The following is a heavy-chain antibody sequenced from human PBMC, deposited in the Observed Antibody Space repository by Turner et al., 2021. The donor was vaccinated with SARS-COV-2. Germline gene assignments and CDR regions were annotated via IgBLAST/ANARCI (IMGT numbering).Heavy chain of an antibody. D-gene: IGHD6-19*01. CDR3: ARQGREQWLASNWFDP. CDR2: IYYSGGT. Sequence: QLQLQESGPGLVKPSETLSLTCTVSGGSISSSSYYWGWFRQPPGKGLEWIGSIYYSGGTYYNPALKSRVTISVDTSKNQFSLKLSSVTAADTAVYYCARQGREQWLASNWFDPWGQGTLVTVSS. J-gene: IGHJ5*02. V-gene: IGHV4-39*01. CDR1: GGSISSSSYY.